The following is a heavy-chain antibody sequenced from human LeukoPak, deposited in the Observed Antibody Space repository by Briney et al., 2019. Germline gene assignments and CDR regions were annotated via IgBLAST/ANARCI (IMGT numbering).Heavy chain of an antibody. CDR3: ARDGRGYSLDY. CDR2: IYSGGNT. D-gene: IGHD5-24*01. V-gene: IGHV3-53*01. CDR1: GFSVSVNY. J-gene: IGHJ4*02. Sequence: PGRSLRLSCVVSGFSVSVNYISWVRQAPGKGLEWVSIIYSGGNTYYADSVKGRFTISRDNSKNTVYLLLTSLRAEDTAVYYCARDGRGYSLDYWGLGTLVTVSS.